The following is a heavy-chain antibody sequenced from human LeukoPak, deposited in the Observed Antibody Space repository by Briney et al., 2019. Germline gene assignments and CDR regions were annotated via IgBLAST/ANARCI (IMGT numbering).Heavy chain of an antibody. CDR3: ARAGYCSGGSCYGSDY. J-gene: IGHJ4*02. V-gene: IGHV3-33*01. CDR1: GFTFSSYG. Sequence: GRSLRLSCAASGFTFSSYGMHWVRQAPGKGLEWVAAIWYDGSIQYYADSVKGRFTISRDNSKNTLYLQMDSLRAEDTAVYYCARAGYCSGGSCYGSDYWGQGTLVSASS. D-gene: IGHD2-15*01. CDR2: IWYDGSIQ.